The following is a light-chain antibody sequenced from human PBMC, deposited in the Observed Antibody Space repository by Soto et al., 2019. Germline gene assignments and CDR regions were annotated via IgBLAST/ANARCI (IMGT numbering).Light chain of an antibody. Sequence: QSALTQPASVSGSPGPSITISCTGTSSDVGGYNYVSWYQQYPGKAPKLMISEVNDRPSGVSNRFSGAKSGNTASLTISGLQAEDEADYYGSSYTRSSTWVFGGGTKGTVL. CDR1: SSDVGGYNY. V-gene: IGLV2-14*01. CDR3: SSYTRSSTWV. J-gene: IGLJ3*02. CDR2: EVN.